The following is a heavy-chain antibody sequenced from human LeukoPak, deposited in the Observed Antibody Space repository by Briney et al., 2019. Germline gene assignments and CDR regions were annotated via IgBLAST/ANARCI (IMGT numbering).Heavy chain of an antibody. V-gene: IGHV4-34*01. Sequence: NPSETLSLTCAVYGGPFSGYYWSWIRQPPGKGLEWIGEINHSGSTNYNPSLKSRVTISVDTSKNQFSLKPSSVTAADTAVYYCARNVVVVAATLSNYYYYGMDVWGQGTTVTVSS. D-gene: IGHD2-15*01. J-gene: IGHJ6*02. CDR1: GGPFSGYY. CDR3: ARNVVVVAATLSNYYYYGMDV. CDR2: INHSGST.